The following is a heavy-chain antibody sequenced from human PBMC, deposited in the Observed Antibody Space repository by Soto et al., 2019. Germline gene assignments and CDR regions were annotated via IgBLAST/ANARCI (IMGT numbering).Heavy chain of an antibody. CDR3: ARLADNWNGLFH. D-gene: IGHD1-20*01. CDR2: IYYSGST. V-gene: IGHV4-59*08. J-gene: IGHJ4*02. Sequence: SETLSLTCTVSGGSISSYYWSWIRQPPGKGLEWIGYIYYSGSTNYNPSLKSRVTISVDTSKNQFSLKLSSVTAADTAVYYCARLADNWNGLFHWGQGTLVTVSS. CDR1: GGSISSYY.